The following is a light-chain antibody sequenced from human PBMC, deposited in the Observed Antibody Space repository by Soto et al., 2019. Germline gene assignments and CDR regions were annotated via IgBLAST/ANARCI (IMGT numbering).Light chain of an antibody. CDR2: ASS. CDR3: QHSYSYET. CDR1: QSISSY. V-gene: IGKV1-39*01. Sequence: DLPMTQSPSALSASVGDRVTITCRASQSISSYLHWYQQKPRKAPKLLIYASSSLQSGAPSRFSGSGSGTDFTLTISSLQPEDVATYYCQHSYSYETFGQGTKVEIK. J-gene: IGKJ2*01.